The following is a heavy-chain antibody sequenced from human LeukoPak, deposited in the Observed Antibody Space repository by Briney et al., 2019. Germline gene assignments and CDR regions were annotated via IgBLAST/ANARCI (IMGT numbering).Heavy chain of an antibody. CDR1: GFTFSNYG. CDR3: AVHCSSSSCPPDY. CDR2: IWYDGSNK. D-gene: IGHD2-2*01. V-gene: IGHV3-33*01. J-gene: IGHJ4*02. Sequence: GGSLRLSCAASGFTFSNYGMHWVRQAPVKGLEWVAVIWYDGSNKYYADSVKGRFTISRDNSKNTLYLQMNSLRAEDTAVYYCAVHCSSSSCPPDYWGQGTLVTVSS.